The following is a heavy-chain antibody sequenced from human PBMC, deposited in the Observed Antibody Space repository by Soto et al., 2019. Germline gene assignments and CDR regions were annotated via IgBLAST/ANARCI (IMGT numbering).Heavy chain of an antibody. D-gene: IGHD5-18*01. V-gene: IGHV4-59*01. J-gene: IGHJ5*02. CDR2: IYYSGST. Sequence: SETQCLSCTVSDGSISSYYGSWIRQPPGKGLEWIGYIYYSGSTNYNPSLKSRVTISVDTSKNQFSLKLSSVTAADTAVYYCARGVDTAMVTPWFDPWGQGTLVTVSS. CDR3: ARGVDTAMVTPWFDP. CDR1: DGSISSYY.